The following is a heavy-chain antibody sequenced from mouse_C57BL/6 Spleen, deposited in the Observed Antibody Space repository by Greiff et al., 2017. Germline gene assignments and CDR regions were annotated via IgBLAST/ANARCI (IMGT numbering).Heavy chain of an antibody. V-gene: IGHV5-12*01. CDR3: ERPGDGYLYAMDY. J-gene: IGHJ4*01. D-gene: IGHD2-3*01. CDR2: ISNGGGST. CDR1: GFTFSDYY. Sequence: EVQLVESGGGLVQPGGSLKLSCAASGFTFSDYYMYWVRQTPEKRLEWVAYISNGGGSTYYPDTVKGRFTISRDNAKHTLYLHMSRLKSEDTAMYYCERPGDGYLYAMDYWGQGTSVTVSS.